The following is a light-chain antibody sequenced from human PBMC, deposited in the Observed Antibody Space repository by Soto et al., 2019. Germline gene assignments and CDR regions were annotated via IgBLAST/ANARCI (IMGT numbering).Light chain of an antibody. V-gene: IGLV4-69*01. CDR3: QTWGTGIWV. CDR1: SGHSSYA. Sequence: QSVLTQSPSASASRGASVKLTCTLSSGHSSYAIAWHQQQPEKGPRYLMKLNSDGSHSKGDGIPDRFSGSSSGAERYLTISSLQSEDEADYYCQTWGTGIWVFGGGTKVTVL. J-gene: IGLJ3*02. CDR2: LNSDGSH.